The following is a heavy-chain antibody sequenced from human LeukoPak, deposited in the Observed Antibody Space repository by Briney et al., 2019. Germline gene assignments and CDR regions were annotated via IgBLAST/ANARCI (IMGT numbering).Heavy chain of an antibody. Sequence: GGSLRLSCAASGFTFSSYAMSWVRQAPGKGLEWVSAISGSGGSTYYAESVKGRFTISRANSKTTRYLQMNSLRAEDTAVYYCAKDLATVTSYYFDYWGQGTLVTVSS. CDR2: ISGSGGST. V-gene: IGHV3-23*01. CDR3: AKDLATVTSYYFDY. D-gene: IGHD4-17*01. J-gene: IGHJ4*02. CDR1: GFTFSSYA.